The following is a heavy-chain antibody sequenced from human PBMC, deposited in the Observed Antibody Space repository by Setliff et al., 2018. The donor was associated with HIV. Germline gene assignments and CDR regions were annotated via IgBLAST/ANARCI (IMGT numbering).Heavy chain of an antibody. CDR2: IGGSTGST. J-gene: IGHJ6*02. CDR1: GFAFDNYC. Sequence: GSLRLSCAASGFAFDNYCMTWVRQAPGKGLEWVSAIGGSTGSTYYADSVKGRFTISRDNSKNTLYLQINSLRAEDTAVYYCARDCRVGWVFTYGMDVWGQGTLVTVSS. V-gene: IGHV3-23*01. D-gene: IGHD6-13*01. CDR3: ARDCRVGWVFTYGMDV.